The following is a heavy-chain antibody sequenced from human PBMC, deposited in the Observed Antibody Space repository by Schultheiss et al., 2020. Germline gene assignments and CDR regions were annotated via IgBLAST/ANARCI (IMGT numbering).Heavy chain of an antibody. D-gene: IGHD1-26*01. Sequence: GGSLRLSCAASGFTFSSYGMHWVRQAPGKGLEWVSYISSSGSTIYYADSVKGRFTISRDNAKNSLYLQMNSLRAEDTAVYYCAGGSYSPFDYWGQGTLVTVSS. V-gene: IGHV3-48*04. CDR3: AGGSYSPFDY. J-gene: IGHJ4*02. CDR2: ISSSGSTI. CDR1: GFTFSSYG.